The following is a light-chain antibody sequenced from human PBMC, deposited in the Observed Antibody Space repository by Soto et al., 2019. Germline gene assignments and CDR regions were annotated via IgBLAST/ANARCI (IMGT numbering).Light chain of an antibody. V-gene: IGKV3-20*01. Sequence: EIVLTQSPGTLSLSPGERATLSCRASQSVSSNYLAWYQQKPGQAPRLVIFDASNRASGMPERFSGSGSGTDFTLPIARLELEDFAVYYCQEYDGAPITFGLGTRLEI. CDR2: DAS. J-gene: IGKJ5*01. CDR1: QSVSSNY. CDR3: QEYDGAPIT.